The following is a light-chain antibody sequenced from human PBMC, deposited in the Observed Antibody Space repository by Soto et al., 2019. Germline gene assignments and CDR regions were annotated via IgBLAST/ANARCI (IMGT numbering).Light chain of an antibody. CDR1: QSVKNY. CDR2: DAS. V-gene: IGKV3-15*01. J-gene: IGKJ1*01. CDR3: QQYNNWPPWT. Sequence: EVVLTQSPATLSLSPGERATLSCRASQSVKNYLAWYQQKPGQAPRLLIYDASTRATGIPARFSGSGSGTEFTLTISSLQSEDFAVYYCQQYNNWPPWTFGQGTKVEIK.